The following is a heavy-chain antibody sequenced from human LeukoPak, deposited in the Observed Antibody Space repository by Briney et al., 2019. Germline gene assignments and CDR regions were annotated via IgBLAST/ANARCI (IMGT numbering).Heavy chain of an antibody. Sequence: GGSLRLSCAASGFTFSGYEMNWVRQAPGKGLEWVSYISSSGSTIYYADSVKGRFTISRDNAKNSLYLQMNSLRAEDTAVYYCARVFHLIDHWGQGTLVTVTS. J-gene: IGHJ4*02. CDR1: GFTFSGYE. V-gene: IGHV3-48*03. CDR2: ISSSGSTI. CDR3: ARVFHLIDH.